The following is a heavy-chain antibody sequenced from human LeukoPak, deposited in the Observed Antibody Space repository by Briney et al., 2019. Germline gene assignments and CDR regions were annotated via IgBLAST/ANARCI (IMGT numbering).Heavy chain of an antibody. CDR3: ARDPFHCTGGRPWDY. V-gene: IGHV3-7*01. Sequence: PGGSLRLSCAASGFTFSSYWMSWVRQAPGKGLEWVANIKQDGSEKYYVDSVKGRFTISRDNAKNSLYLQMNSLRAEDTAVYYCARDPFHCTGGRPWDYWGQGTLVTVPS. J-gene: IGHJ4*02. D-gene: IGHD2-8*02. CDR1: GFTFSSYW. CDR2: IKQDGSEK.